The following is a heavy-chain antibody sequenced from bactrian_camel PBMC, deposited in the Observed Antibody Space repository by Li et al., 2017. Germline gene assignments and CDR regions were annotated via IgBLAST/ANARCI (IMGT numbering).Heavy chain of an antibody. CDR1: GFTRWRGN. CDR2: IYTGSGNT. CDR3: AADFSRFCGLSLAAYHV. Sequence: VQLVESGGGSVQAGGSLTLSCVASGFTRWRGNMAWFRQAPGKEREGVARIYTGSGNTYYADSVKGRFTISQDNAKNTVYLQMNSLKPEDTAMYYCAADFSRFCGLSLAAYHVWGQGTQVTVS. V-gene: IGHV3S40*01. J-gene: IGHJ4*01. D-gene: IGHD1*01.